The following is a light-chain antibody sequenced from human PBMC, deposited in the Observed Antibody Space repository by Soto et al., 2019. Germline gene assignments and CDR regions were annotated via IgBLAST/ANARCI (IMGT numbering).Light chain of an antibody. CDR1: SSDVGGYNF. V-gene: IGLV2-11*01. CDR3: CSYAGSHYV. CDR2: DVS. Sequence: QSALIQPRSVSGSPGQSVTISCTGTSSDVGGYNFVSWYQQHPGKAPKLMIYDVSKRPSGVPDRFSGSKSGNTASLTISGLQAEDEADYYCCSYAGSHYVFGPGTKVTVL. J-gene: IGLJ1*01.